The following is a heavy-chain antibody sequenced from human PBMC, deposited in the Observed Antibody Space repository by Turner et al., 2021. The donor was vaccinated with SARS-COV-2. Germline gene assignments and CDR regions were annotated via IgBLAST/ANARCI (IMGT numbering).Heavy chain of an antibody. CDR1: GFTFSSYG. CDR2: ILYDGSNK. D-gene: IGHD2-15*01. J-gene: IGHJ4*02. V-gene: IGHV3-30*18. CDR3: AKTHASYCSGGSCYSGYFDY. Sequence: QVQLVESGGGVVQPGRSLRLSCAASGFTFSSYGMHWVRQAPGKGMEWVAVILYDGSNKYYADSVKGRFTISRDKSKNTLYLQMNSLRAEDTAVYYCAKTHASYCSGGSCYSGYFDYWGQGTLVTVSS.